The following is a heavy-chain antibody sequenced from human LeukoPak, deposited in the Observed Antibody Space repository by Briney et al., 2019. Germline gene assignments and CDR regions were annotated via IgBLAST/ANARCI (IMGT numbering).Heavy chain of an antibody. CDR1: GFTFSSYS. V-gene: IGHV4-39*07. Sequence: GSLRLSCAASGFTFSSYSMNWIRQPPGKGLEWIGSIYYSGSTYYNPSLKSRVTISVDTSKNQFSLKLSSVTAADTAVYYCARAVAGTDAAFDIWGQGTMVTVSS. CDR3: ARAVAGTDAAFDI. CDR2: IYYSGST. J-gene: IGHJ3*02. D-gene: IGHD6-19*01.